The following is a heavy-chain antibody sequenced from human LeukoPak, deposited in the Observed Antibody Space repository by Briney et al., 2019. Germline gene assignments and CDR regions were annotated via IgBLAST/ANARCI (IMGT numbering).Heavy chain of an antibody. Sequence: RPGGSLRLSCAASGFTFSSYELNWVRQAPGKGLEWVSYISSSGSTIYYADSVKGRFTISRDNAKNSLYLQMNSLRAEDTAVYYCAELGITMIGGVWGKGTTVTISS. D-gene: IGHD3-10*02. CDR2: ISSSGSTI. CDR1: GFTFSSYE. J-gene: IGHJ6*04. CDR3: AELGITMIGGV. V-gene: IGHV3-48*03.